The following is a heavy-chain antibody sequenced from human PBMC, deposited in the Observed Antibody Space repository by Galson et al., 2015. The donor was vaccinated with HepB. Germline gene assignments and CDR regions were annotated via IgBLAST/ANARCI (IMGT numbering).Heavy chain of an antibody. CDR3: ARDGNSGYSAGGSDY. Sequence: SLRLSCAASGFTFSSYGMHWVRQAPGKGLEWVAVIWYDGSNKYYADSVKGRFTISRDNSKNTLYLQMNSLRAEDTAVYYCARDGNSGYSAGGSDYWGQGTLVTVSS. D-gene: IGHD5-12*01. CDR2: IWYDGSNK. V-gene: IGHV3-33*01. CDR1: GFTFSSYG. J-gene: IGHJ4*02.